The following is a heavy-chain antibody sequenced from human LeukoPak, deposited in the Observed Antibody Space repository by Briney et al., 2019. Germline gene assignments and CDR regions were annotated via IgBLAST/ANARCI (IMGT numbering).Heavy chain of an antibody. Sequence: SVKVSCKASGGTFSSYAISWVRQAPGQGLEWMGGIIPIFGTANYAQKFQGRVTITADESTSTAYMELSSLRSEDTAVYYCARAPLNDYGDYYGMDVWGKGTTVTVSS. CDR1: GGTFSSYA. CDR3: ARAPLNDYGDYYGMDV. D-gene: IGHD4-17*01. V-gene: IGHV1-69*13. CDR2: IIPIFGTA. J-gene: IGHJ6*04.